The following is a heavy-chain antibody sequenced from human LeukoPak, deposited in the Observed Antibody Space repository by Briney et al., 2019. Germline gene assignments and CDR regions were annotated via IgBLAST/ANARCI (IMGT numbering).Heavy chain of an antibody. V-gene: IGHV3-15*01. CDR2: IKSKTDGGTT. CDR1: GFTFSNAW. Sequence: PGGSLRLSCAASGFTFSNAWMSWVRQPPGKWREWVGRIKSKTDGGTTDYAGPVKGRFTISRDDSKNTLYLQMNSLKTEDTAVYYCTTFTWELLTHWGQGTLVTVSS. J-gene: IGHJ4*02. CDR3: TTFTWELLTH. D-gene: IGHD1-26*01.